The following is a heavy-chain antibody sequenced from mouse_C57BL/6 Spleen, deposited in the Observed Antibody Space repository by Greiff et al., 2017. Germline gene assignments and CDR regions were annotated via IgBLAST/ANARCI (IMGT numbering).Heavy chain of an antibody. J-gene: IGHJ4*01. Sequence: VQLKESGAELVRPGASVKLSCTASGFNIKDYYMHWVKQRPEQGLEWIGRMDPEDGDIEYAPQFPGKATMTADTTSNPAYLQLSRLTSEDTAVYYCTGGYYVYAMDYWGQGTSVTVSS. D-gene: IGHD1-1*01. CDR3: TGGYYVYAMDY. CDR2: MDPEDGDI. V-gene: IGHV14-1*01. CDR1: GFNIKDYY.